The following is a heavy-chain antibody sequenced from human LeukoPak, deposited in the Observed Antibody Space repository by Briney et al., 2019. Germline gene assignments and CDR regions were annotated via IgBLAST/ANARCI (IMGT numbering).Heavy chain of an antibody. V-gene: IGHV4-34*01. CDR1: GGSFSGYY. CDR2: INHSGST. CDR3: ATSSGSYYY. Sequence: SETLSLTCAVYGGSFSGYYWSWIREPPGKGLEWIGEINHSGSTNYNPSLKSRVTISGDTSKNQFSLKLSSVTAADTAVYYCATSSGSYYYWGQGTPVTVSS. D-gene: IGHD1-26*01. J-gene: IGHJ4*02.